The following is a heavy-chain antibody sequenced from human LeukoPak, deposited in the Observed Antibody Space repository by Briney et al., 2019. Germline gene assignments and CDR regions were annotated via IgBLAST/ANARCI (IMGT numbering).Heavy chain of an antibody. CDR1: GGSVSSGSYY. Sequence: SETLSLTCTVSGGSVSSGSYYWSWIRQPPGKGLEWIGYIYYSGSTNYNPSLKSRVTISVDTSKNQFSLKLSSVTAADTAVYYCARDWHYSGSYYVDYWGQGTLVTVSS. CDR2: IYYSGST. J-gene: IGHJ4*02. D-gene: IGHD1-26*01. V-gene: IGHV4-61*01. CDR3: ARDWHYSGSYYVDY.